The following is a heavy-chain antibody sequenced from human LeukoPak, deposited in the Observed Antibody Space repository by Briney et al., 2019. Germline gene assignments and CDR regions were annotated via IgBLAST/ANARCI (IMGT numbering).Heavy chain of an antibody. D-gene: IGHD3-22*01. CDR3: ASYPYYDSSGYLFDY. Sequence: PGGSLRLSCAASGFTFSSYSMTWVRQAPGKGLEWVSSISSSSSYIYYVDSVKGRFTISRDNAKNSLYLQMNSLRAEDTAVYYCASYPYYDSSGYLFDYWGQGTLVTVSS. V-gene: IGHV3-21*01. CDR1: GFTFSSYS. J-gene: IGHJ4*02. CDR2: ISSSSSYI.